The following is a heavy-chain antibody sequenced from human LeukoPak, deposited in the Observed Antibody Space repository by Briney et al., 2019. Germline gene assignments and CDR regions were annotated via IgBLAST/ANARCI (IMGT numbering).Heavy chain of an antibody. CDR3: AKAKGSGHYYGSGSPDY. J-gene: IGHJ4*02. CDR1: GFTFDDYA. D-gene: IGHD3-10*01. V-gene: IGHV3-9*01. CDR2: ISWNSGSI. Sequence: PGRSLRLSCAASGFTFDDYAMHWVRQAPGKGLEWVSGISWNSGSIGYADSVKGRFTISRDNAKNSLYLQMNSLRAEDTALYYCAKAKGSGHYYGSGSPDYWGQGTLVTVSS.